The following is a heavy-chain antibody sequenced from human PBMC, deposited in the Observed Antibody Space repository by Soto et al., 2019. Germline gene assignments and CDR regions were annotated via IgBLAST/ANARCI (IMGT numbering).Heavy chain of an antibody. CDR1: GFTFSRYA. Sequence: PGGSLRLSCAASGFTFSRYAMHWVRQAPGKGLEWLSAISGSGDRTYYADAVKGQFTISGDNSKNTLFLQMDSLRAEDTAIYYCAKGNNWDYYYYGMDVWGQGTTVTVSS. V-gene: IGHV3-23*01. D-gene: IGHD1-20*01. CDR2: ISGSGDRT. J-gene: IGHJ6*02. CDR3: AKGNNWDYYYYGMDV.